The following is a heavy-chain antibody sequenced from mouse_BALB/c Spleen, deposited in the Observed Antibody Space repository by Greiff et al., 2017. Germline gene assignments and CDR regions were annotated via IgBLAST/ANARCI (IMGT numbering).Heavy chain of an antibody. CDR3: ARGNWGYDYGYAMDY. CDR1: GYTFTSYV. Sequence: EVQLQQSGPELVKPGASVKMSCKASGYTFTSYVMHWVKQKPGQGLEWIGYINPYNDGTKYNEKFKGKATLTSDKSSSTAYMELSSLTSEDSAVYYCARGNWGYDYGYAMDYWGQGTSVTVSS. J-gene: IGHJ4*01. V-gene: IGHV1-14*01. D-gene: IGHD2-4*01. CDR2: INPYNDGT.